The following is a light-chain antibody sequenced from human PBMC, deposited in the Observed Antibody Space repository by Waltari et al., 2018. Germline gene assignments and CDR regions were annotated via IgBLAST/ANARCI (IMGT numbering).Light chain of an antibody. V-gene: IGLV1-51*02. Sequence: QSVLMQPPSVSAAPGQRVTISCSGGSSNIGNNYVTWYRQFPGPAPKLLNYENSERPSGIPGRFSGSKSGTSATLDITGLQAGDEADYYCGTWDSSLSGAVFGGGTHLTVL. CDR1: SSNIGNNY. CDR2: ENS. J-gene: IGLJ7*01. CDR3: GTWDSSLSGAV.